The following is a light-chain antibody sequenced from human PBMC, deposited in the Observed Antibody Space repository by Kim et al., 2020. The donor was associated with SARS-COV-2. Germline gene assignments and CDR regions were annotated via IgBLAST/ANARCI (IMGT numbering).Light chain of an antibody. CDR2: WAS. CDR3: QQYYSPPLT. V-gene: IGKV4-1*01. CDR1: QSVLSSSNNKNY. Sequence: DIVMTQSPDSLAVSLGERATINCKSSQSVLSSSNNKNYLAWYQQKAGQPPKLLIYWASARESGVPDRFSGSGSGTDFTLTISSLQAEDVAVYYCQQYYSPPLTFGGGTKVDIK. J-gene: IGKJ4*01.